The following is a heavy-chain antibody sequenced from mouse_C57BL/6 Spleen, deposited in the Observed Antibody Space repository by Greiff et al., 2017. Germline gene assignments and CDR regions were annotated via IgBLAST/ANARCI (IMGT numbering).Heavy chain of an antibody. V-gene: IGHV1-63*01. CDR3: ARKGLLRNYFDV. CDR1: GYTFTNYW. CDR2: IYPGGGYT. Sequence: QVQLQQSGAELVRPGTSVKMSCKASGYTFTNYWIGWAKQRPGHGLEWIGEIYPGGGYTNYNEKFKGKATLTADKSSSTAYMQFSSLTSEDSAIYYCARKGLLRNYFDVWGTGTTVTVSS. D-gene: IGHD1-1*01. J-gene: IGHJ1*03.